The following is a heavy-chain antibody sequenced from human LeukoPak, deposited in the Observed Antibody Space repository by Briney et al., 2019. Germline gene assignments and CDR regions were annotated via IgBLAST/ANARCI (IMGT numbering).Heavy chain of an antibody. J-gene: IGHJ4*02. CDR3: ARAAGVEMATTFDY. D-gene: IGHD5-24*01. CDR2: INHSGST. Sequence: SETLSFTCAVYGGSFSGYYWSWIRQPPGKGLEWIGEINHSGSTKYNPSLKSRVTISVDTSKNQFSLNLSSVTAADTAVYYCARAAGVEMATTFDYWGQGTLVTVSS. CDR1: GGSFSGYY. V-gene: IGHV4-34*01.